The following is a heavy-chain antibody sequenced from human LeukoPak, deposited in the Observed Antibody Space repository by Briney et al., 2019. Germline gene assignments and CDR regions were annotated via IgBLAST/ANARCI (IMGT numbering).Heavy chain of an antibody. CDR2: ISYDGSNK. V-gene: IGHV3-30-3*01. D-gene: IGHD4-17*01. J-gene: IGHJ6*02. CDR3: ARDRMGAGDYVPYYYYGMDV. CDR1: GFTFSSYA. Sequence: GGSLRLSCAASGFTFSSYAMHWVRQAPGKGLEWVAVISYDGSNKYYADSVKGRFTTSRDNSKNTLYLQTNSLRAEDTAVYYCARDRMGAGDYVPYYYYGMDVWGQGTTVTVSS.